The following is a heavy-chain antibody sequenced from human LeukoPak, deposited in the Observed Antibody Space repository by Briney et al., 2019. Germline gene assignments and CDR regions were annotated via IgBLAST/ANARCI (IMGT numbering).Heavy chain of an antibody. CDR2: INHSGST. CDR1: GGSFSGYY. D-gene: IGHD3-22*01. V-gene: IGHV4-34*01. CDR3: ARASYYYDSSGPRAWFDP. J-gene: IGHJ5*02. Sequence: SETLSLTCAVYGGSFSGYYWSWIRQPPGKGLEGIGEINHSGSTNYNPSLKSRVTISVDTSKNQFSLKLSSVTAADTAVYYCARASYYYDSSGPRAWFDPWGQGTLVTVSS.